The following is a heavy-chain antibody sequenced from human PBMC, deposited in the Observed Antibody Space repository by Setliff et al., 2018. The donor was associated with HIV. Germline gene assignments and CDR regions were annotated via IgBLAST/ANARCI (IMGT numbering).Heavy chain of an antibody. CDR2: IFRSGTT. J-gene: IGHJ5*02. D-gene: IGHD3-10*01. CDR3: ARDRHYSGLGSYGP. Sequence: PSETLSLTCTLSGGSFGDYHWSWIRQPAGRGLEWIGRIFRSGTTDYKFSLKSRVTISIDTSRNQFSLRLTSVTAEDTAVYYYARDRHYSGLGSYGPWGPGTLVTVSS. V-gene: IGHV4-4*07. CDR1: GGSFGDYH.